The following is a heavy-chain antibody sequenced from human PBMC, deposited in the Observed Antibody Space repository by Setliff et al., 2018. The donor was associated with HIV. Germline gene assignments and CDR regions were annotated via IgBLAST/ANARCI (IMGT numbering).Heavy chain of an antibody. Sequence: ASVKVSCKASGYTFTGYYMHWVRQAPGQGLEWMGWINPNNGGTNYAQKFQGRVTMTTDTSTGTAYIDLRSLGSDDTAVYYCARSEHSSSWYLGVDYYYYGMDVWGQGTTVTVSS. V-gene: IGHV1-2*02. CDR1: GYTFTGYY. CDR3: ARSEHSSSWYLGVDYYYYGMDV. J-gene: IGHJ6*02. D-gene: IGHD6-13*01. CDR2: INPNNGGT.